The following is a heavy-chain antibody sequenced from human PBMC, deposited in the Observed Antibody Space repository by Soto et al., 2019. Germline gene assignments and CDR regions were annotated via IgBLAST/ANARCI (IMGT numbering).Heavy chain of an antibody. CDR1: GFTFSSYA. Sequence: VQLLESGGGLVQPGGSLRLSCAASGFTFSSYAMSWVRQAPGKGLEWVSAISGSGGSTYYADSVKGRFTISRDNSKNTLYLQMNSLRAEDTAVYYCAKAVGLYCSSCALDYWVQGTLVTVSS. D-gene: IGHD2-2*01. J-gene: IGHJ4*02. CDR2: ISGSGGST. CDR3: AKAVGLYCSSCALDY. V-gene: IGHV3-23*01.